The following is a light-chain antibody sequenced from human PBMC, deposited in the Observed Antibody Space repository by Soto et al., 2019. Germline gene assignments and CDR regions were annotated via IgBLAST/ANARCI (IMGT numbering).Light chain of an antibody. Sequence: IQLTQSPSSLSTSVRDRVTITCRASQGISSYLAWYQQKPGKAPKLLIYAASTLQSGVPSRFSGSGSGTDFTLTISSLQPEDFATYYCQQFKSYPFTFGGGTKVDIK. V-gene: IGKV1-9*01. CDR3: QQFKSYPFT. CDR1: QGISSY. CDR2: AAS. J-gene: IGKJ4*01.